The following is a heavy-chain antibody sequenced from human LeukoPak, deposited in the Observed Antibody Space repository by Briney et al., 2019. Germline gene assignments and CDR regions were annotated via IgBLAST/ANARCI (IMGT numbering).Heavy chain of an antibody. Sequence: GGSLRLSCAASGFTFSNYAMNWVRQVPGKGLEWVSSISGSGGSTYYADSVKGRFTISRDNSKNTLYLQMNSLRAEDTALYYCAKDKAVAGLFDYWGQGTLVTVSS. CDR1: GFTFSNYA. CDR3: AKDKAVAGLFDY. D-gene: IGHD6-19*01. V-gene: IGHV3-23*01. J-gene: IGHJ4*02. CDR2: ISGSGGST.